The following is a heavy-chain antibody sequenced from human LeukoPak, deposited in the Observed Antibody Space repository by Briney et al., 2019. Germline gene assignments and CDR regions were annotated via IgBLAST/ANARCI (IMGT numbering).Heavy chain of an antibody. V-gene: IGHV1-2*02. Sequence: GASVKVSCKPSGYTFTGYYMYWVRQAPGQGLEWMGWINHNSGCTNYAQKFQGRVTMTRDTSISTAYMELTRQRSDDPAVYYFARVIYGGNPGYTLFDPWGEGPLVTVSS. CDR2: INHNSGCT. J-gene: IGHJ5*02. D-gene: IGHD4-23*01. CDR3: ARVIYGGNPGYTLFDP. CDR1: GYTFTGYY.